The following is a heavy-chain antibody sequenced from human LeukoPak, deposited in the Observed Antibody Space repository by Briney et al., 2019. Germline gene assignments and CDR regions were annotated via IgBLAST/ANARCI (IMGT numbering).Heavy chain of an antibody. CDR2: MNGEGTTT. CDR1: GLTFRTTW. V-gene: IGHV3-74*01. D-gene: IGHD1-7*01. Sequence: GGSLRLSCATSGLTFRTTWMHWVRQAPGKGLMWVSRMNGEGTTTDYADSVKGRFTVSRDYAKNTLFLQMNNLRTEDTALYFCATARNFRFEYWGQGSLVIVSA. J-gene: IGHJ4*02. CDR3: ATARNFRFEY.